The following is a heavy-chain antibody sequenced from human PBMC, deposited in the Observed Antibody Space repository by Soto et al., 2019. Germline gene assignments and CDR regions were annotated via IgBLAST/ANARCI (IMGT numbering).Heavy chain of an antibody. Sequence: QVQLVQSGAEVKKPGSSVKVSCKASGGTFSSYAISWVRQAPGQGLEWMGGIIAIFGTANYAQKFKGRVTITADKSTSTAYMELSSLRSEDTAVYYCARDLRVVTVDGTDAFDIWGQGTMVTVSS. CDR3: ARDLRVVTVDGTDAFDI. V-gene: IGHV1-69*06. CDR1: GGTFSSYA. J-gene: IGHJ3*02. CDR2: IIAIFGTA. D-gene: IGHD2-21*02.